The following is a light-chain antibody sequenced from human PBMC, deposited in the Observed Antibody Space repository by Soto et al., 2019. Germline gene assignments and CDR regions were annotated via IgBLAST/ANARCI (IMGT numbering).Light chain of an antibody. V-gene: IGKV3-11*01. Sequence: EIVLTQSPATLSLSPGERATLSCRASQSVSNYLGWYQQKPGQAPRLLIYDAFNRATGIPARFSGSGSGTDFTLTISSLGPEDFAVYYCQQRSSWLPLTFGGGTKVDIK. CDR3: QQRSSWLPLT. CDR1: QSVSNY. CDR2: DAF. J-gene: IGKJ4*01.